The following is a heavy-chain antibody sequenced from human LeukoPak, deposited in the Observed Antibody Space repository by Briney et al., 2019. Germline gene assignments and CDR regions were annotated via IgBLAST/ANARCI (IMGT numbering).Heavy chain of an antibody. D-gene: IGHD3-16*01. V-gene: IGHV1-46*01. CDR1: GYTFTMYY. Sequence: ASVKVSCKASGYTFTMYYIHWVRQAPGQGLEWMGMINPSDGATTYAQRFQGRVTMTRDMSTTTVYMDLRSLRSGDTAVYFCAREQSGGLSGSLGGLFASYYTYYYMDVWGRGTTVTVSS. CDR3: AREQSGGLSGSLGGLFASYYTYYYMDV. CDR2: INPSDGAT. J-gene: IGHJ6*03.